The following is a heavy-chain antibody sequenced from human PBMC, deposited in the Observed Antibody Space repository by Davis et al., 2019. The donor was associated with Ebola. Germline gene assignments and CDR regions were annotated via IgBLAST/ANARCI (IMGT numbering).Heavy chain of an antibody. CDR3: ARQQGHYFDY. CDR1: GGSFSGYY. Sequence: PSETLSLTCAVYGGSFSGYYWSWIRQPPGKGLEWIGEINHSGSTNYNPSLKSRVTISVDTSKNQFSLKLSSVTAADTAVYYCARQQGHYFDYWGQGTLVTVSS. CDR2: INHSGST. J-gene: IGHJ4*02. V-gene: IGHV4-34*01.